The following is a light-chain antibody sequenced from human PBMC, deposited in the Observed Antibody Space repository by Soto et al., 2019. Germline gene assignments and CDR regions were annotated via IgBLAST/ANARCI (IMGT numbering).Light chain of an antibody. V-gene: IGLV1-40*01. J-gene: IGLJ1*01. CDR3: RSYDNSLRVYV. Sequence: QSVLTQPPSVSGAPGQRVTISCTGSSSNIGAHYDVHWYQQLPGTAPKLLIYGNSNRPSGVPDRFSGSKSGTSASLAITGLQAEDEADYYCRSYDNSLRVYVFGTGTKLTVL. CDR2: GNS. CDR1: SSNIGAHYD.